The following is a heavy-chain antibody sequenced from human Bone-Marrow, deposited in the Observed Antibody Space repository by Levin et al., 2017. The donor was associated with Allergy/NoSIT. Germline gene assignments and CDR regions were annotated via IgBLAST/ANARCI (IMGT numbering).Heavy chain of an antibody. Sequence: GSLRLSCTVSGDSISSYYWSWIRQPPGKGLEWIGFIFYSGRPDYNPSLKSRVTISVDTSKNQFSLRLSSVTAADTAVYYCAREIAEALDGGMDVWGQGTTVTVSS. D-gene: IGHD6-13*01. V-gene: IGHV4-59*01. J-gene: IGHJ6*02. CDR3: AREIAEALDGGMDV. CDR2: IFYSGRP. CDR1: GDSISSYY.